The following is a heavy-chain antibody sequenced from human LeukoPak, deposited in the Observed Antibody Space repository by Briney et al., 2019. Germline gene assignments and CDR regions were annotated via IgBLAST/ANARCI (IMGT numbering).Heavy chain of an antibody. CDR1: GYTFTSYG. J-gene: IGHJ5*01. CDR3: ARDPSNTSGRMIWFDS. V-gene: IGHV1-18*01. D-gene: IGHD2-2*01. Sequence: ASVKVSCKASGYTFTSYGISWVRQAPGQGLEWMGWISAYNGNTNYARKLQGRVTMTTDTSTSTAYMELRSLRSDDTAVYYCARDPSNTSGRMIWFDSWGQGTLVTVSS. CDR2: ISAYNGNT.